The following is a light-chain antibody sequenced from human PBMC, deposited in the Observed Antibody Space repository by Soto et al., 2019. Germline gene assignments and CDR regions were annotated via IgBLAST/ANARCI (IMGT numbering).Light chain of an antibody. CDR1: QSISSW. Sequence: DIQMTQSPSTLSASVGYRVTVTCRASQSISSWLAWYQQKPGKAPKLLIYDASSLESGVPSRFSGSGSGTEFTLTISSLQPEDFATYYCQQSYSTPQFGQGTKVDIK. CDR2: DAS. J-gene: IGKJ1*01. V-gene: IGKV1-5*01. CDR3: QQSYSTPQ.